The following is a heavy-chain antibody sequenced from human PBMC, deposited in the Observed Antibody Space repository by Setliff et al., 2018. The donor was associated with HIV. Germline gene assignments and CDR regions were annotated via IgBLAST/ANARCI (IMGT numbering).Heavy chain of an antibody. CDR1: GASVSTTGYY. CDR2: TFYSGST. D-gene: IGHD3-3*01. J-gene: IGHJ3*02. V-gene: IGHV4-39*02. Sequence: SETLSLTCTVSGASVSTTGYYWGWLRQSPGKGLQWIGTTFYSGSTYYNPSLKSRVTISLDTSNNDFSLTLTSVTAADTALYFCTTYLSDNYLDGAFDIWGRGTMVTVS. CDR3: TTYLSDNYLDGAFDI.